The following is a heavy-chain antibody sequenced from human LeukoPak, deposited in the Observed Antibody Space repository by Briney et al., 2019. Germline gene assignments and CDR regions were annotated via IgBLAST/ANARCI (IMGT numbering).Heavy chain of an antibody. V-gene: IGHV4-4*07. CDR3: AGRFAEYSSGWYEGEPDPYYYYYGMDV. CDR2: IYTSGST. Sequence: SETLSLTCTVSGGSISSYYWSWIRQPAGKGLEWIGRIYTSGSTNYNPSLKSRVTMSVDTSKNQFSLKLSSVTAADTAVYYCAGRFAEYSSGWYEGEPDPYYYYYGMDVWGQGTTVTVSS. CDR1: GGSISSYY. D-gene: IGHD6-19*01. J-gene: IGHJ6*02.